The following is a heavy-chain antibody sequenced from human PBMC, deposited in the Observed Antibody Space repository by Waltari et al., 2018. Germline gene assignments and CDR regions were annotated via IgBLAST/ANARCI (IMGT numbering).Heavy chain of an antibody. CDR2: LDPKTGDR. D-gene: IGHD1-1*01. V-gene: IGHV1-2*02. Sequence: QVQLVQPGTEVKRPGASVEVTCQAFVYTDTGFFLHWLRQAPGQGLEWMGWLDPKTGDRNSAPRFQGRVTMTRDTSINTAYLKVISLKSDDTAVYYCVRDVNDDPRGDYWGQGTLVTVSS. J-gene: IGHJ4*02. CDR3: VRDVNDDPRGDY. CDR1: VYTDTGFF.